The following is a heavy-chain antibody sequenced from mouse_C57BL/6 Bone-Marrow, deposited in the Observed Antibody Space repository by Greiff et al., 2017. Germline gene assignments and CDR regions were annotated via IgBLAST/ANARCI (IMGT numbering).Heavy chain of an antibody. J-gene: IGHJ2*01. CDR2: IYPRSGNT. CDR3: ARSGTTVVETY. CDR1: GYTFTSYG. D-gene: IGHD1-1*01. Sequence: VKLQESGAELARPGASVKLSCKASGYTFTSYGISWVKQRTGPGLEWIGEIYPRSGNTYYNEKFKGKATLTADKSSSTAYMELRSLTSEDSAVYFCARSGTTVVETYWGQGTTLTVSS. V-gene: IGHV1-81*01.